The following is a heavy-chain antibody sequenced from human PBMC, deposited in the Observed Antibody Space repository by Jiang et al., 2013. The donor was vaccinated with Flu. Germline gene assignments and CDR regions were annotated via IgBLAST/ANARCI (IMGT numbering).Heavy chain of an antibody. Sequence: SCTGSGYSFAGHWIAWVRQMPGKGLEWMGIIYPDDSNTRYSPSFRGLVTISVDKSINTAYLQWRSLKASDTAMYYCARHDGAYCGGGCHWLGGVAWGQGTTVTVSS. D-gene: IGHD2-21*02. CDR3: ARHDGAYCGGGCHWLGGVA. J-gene: IGHJ6*02. CDR2: IYPDDSNT. CDR1: GYSFAGHW. V-gene: IGHV5-51*01.